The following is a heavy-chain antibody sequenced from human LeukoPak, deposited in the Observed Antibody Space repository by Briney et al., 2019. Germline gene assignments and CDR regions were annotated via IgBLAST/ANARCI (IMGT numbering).Heavy chain of an antibody. CDR3: TRVPNWGPVYYLYGMDV. J-gene: IGHJ6*02. V-gene: IGHV3-49*04. CDR1: VFTFGDYA. Sequence: GGSLRLSCTTSVFTFGDYAMSWVRQAPGKGREWVSFIRTKTYGGTTEYAASVKGRFTISRDDSMSIAYPQMNSLKIEDTAVYYCTRVPNWGPVYYLYGMDVWGQGTTVTVSS. CDR2: IRTKTYGGTT. D-gene: IGHD7-27*01.